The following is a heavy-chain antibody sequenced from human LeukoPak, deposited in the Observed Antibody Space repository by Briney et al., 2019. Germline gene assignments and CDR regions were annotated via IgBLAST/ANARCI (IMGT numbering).Heavy chain of an antibody. CDR2: IRSKANSYAT. CDR3: TTNYPITMVRGVNLLGMDV. D-gene: IGHD3-10*01. Sequence: GGSLRLSCAASGFTFSGSAMHWVRQASGKALEWVGRIRSKANSYATAYAASVKGRFTISRDDSKNTAYLQMNSLKTEDTAVYYCTTNYPITMVRGVNLLGMDVWGQGTKVTVSS. J-gene: IGHJ6*02. CDR1: GFTFSGSA. V-gene: IGHV3-73*01.